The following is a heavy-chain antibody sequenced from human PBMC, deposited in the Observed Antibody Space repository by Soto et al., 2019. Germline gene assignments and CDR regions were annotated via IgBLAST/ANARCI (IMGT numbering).Heavy chain of an antibody. V-gene: IGHV3-15*05. CDR3: VAGSPFEY. D-gene: IGHD1-26*01. Sequence: GGAEILSERGSGCVFGDAWRSSVSQAQGKGLEWVARVKSKCDGETTDYAAPVTGRFTISRDDSKPTVYLKMNSLKIEDTGIYYCVAGSPFEYWGQGP. CDR2: VKSKCDGETT. J-gene: IGHJ4*02. CDR1: GCVFGDAW.